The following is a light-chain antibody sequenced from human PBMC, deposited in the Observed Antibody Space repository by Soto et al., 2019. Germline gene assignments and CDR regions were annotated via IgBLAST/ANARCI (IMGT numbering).Light chain of an antibody. CDR1: QDISNY. J-gene: IGKJ1*01. V-gene: IGKV1-33*01. CDR3: QQYNNLPWT. CDR2: DAS. Sequence: DIQMTQSPSSLSASVGDRITITCQASQDISNYLNWYQHKPGKAPKLLIYDASHLETGVPSRFSGSASGTDFTFTISSLQPEDIATYYCQQYNNLPWTFGQGTKVEIK.